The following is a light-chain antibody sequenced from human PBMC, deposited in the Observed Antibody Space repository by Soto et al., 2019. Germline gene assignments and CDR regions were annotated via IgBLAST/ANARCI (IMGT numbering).Light chain of an antibody. V-gene: IGKV2D-29*01. CDR2: EVS. CDR1: QSLLDSDDGNTY. Sequence: DIVMTQTPLSLTVTPGEPASISCRSSQSLLDSDDGNTYLDWYLQKPGQPPQLLIYEVSNRFSGVPDRFSGSGSGTDFTLKISRVEAEDVGVYYCMQSIQLPITFGQGTRLEI. CDR3: MQSIQLPIT. J-gene: IGKJ5*01.